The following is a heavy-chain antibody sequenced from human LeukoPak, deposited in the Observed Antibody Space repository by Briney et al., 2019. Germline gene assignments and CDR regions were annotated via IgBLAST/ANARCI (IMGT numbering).Heavy chain of an antibody. V-gene: IGHV3-33*01. J-gene: IGHJ4*02. Sequence: GRSLKLSCAASGFTFSSFGMHWVRQAPGKGLEWVAVIWYDGSKKNYADSVRGGFTISRDNSKNTLYLQMNSLRAEDTGVYYCARPPEDWGQGTLVTVSS. CDR3: ARPPED. CDR2: IWYDGSKK. CDR1: GFTFSSFG.